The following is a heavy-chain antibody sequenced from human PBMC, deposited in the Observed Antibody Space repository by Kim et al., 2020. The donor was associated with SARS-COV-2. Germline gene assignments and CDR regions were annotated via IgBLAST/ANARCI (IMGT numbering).Heavy chain of an antibody. J-gene: IGHJ4*02. CDR1: GFTFSSYG. CDR3: ARGVSEGYCSGGSCYRNYFDY. Sequence: GGSLRLSCAASGFTFSSYGMHWVRQAPGKGLEWVAVISYDGSNKYYADSVKGRFTISRDNSKNTLYLQMNSLRAEDTAVYYCARGVSEGYCSGGSCYRNYFDYWGQGTLVTVSS. V-gene: IGHV3-33*05. CDR2: ISYDGSNK. D-gene: IGHD2-15*01.